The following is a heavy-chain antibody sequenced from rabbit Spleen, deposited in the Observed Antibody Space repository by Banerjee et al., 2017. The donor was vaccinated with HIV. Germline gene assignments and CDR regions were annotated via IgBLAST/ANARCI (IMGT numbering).Heavy chain of an antibody. CDR2: IEAGSSAFT. CDR1: GVSFSGSSY. D-gene: IGHD7-1*01. Sequence: QEQLVESGGGLVQPGASLTLTCIASGVSFSGSSYMCWVRQAPGKGLQWIACIEAGSSAFTYFATWAKGRFTISKTSSTTVTLQMTSLTAADTATYFCARDTGTSFSTYGMDLWGPGTLVTVS. J-gene: IGHJ6*01. V-gene: IGHV1S45*01. CDR3: ARDTGTSFSTYGMDL.